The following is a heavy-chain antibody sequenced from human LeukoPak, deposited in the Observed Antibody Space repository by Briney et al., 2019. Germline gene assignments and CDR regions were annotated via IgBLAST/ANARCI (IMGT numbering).Heavy chain of an antibody. D-gene: IGHD3-3*02. CDR3: AREDQEAFFDY. CDR1: GFTFSSYD. Sequence: PGGSLRLSCAASGFTFSSYDMHWVRQATGKGLEWVSAIGTAGDTYYPGSVKGRFTISRDNAKNTLYLQMNSLRAEDTAVYYCAREDQEAFFDYWGQGTLVTVSS. J-gene: IGHJ4*02. CDR2: IGTAGDT. V-gene: IGHV3-13*04.